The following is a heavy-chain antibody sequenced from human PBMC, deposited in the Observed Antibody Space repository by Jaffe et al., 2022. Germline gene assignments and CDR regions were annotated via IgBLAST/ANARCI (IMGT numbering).Heavy chain of an antibody. D-gene: IGHD3-10*01. CDR2: IRYDGSNK. V-gene: IGHV3-30*02. J-gene: IGHJ3*02. CDR1: GFTFSSYG. Sequence: QVQLVESGGGVVQPGGSLRLSCAASGFTFSSYGMHWVRQAPGKGLEWVAFIRYDGSNKYYADSVKGRFTISRDNSKNTLYLQMNSLRAEDTAVYYCAKDLLFGELDAFDIWGQGTMVTVSS. CDR3: AKDLLFGELDAFDI.